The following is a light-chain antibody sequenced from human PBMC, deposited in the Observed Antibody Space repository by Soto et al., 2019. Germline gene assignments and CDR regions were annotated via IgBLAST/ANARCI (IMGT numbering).Light chain of an antibody. CDR1: SSDVGSYNL. V-gene: IGLV2-23*02. CDR3: CSYAGSSILV. CDR2: EVN. J-gene: IGLJ7*01. Sequence: QSALTQPASVSGSPGQSITISCTGTSSDVGSYNLVSWYQQLPGKAPKLIIYEVNERPSGISNRFSGSKSGNTASLTISGLQAEDDADYYCCSYAGSSILVFGGGTQLTVL.